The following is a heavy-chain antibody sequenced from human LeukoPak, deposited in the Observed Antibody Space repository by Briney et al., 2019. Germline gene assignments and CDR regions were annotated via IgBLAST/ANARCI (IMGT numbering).Heavy chain of an antibody. CDR1: GFTVSGSY. D-gene: IGHD1-26*01. CDR2: ISYDGSNK. Sequence: GGSLRLSCAASGFTVSGSYMNWVRQAPGKGLEWVAVISYDGSNKYYADSVKGRFTISRDNSKNTLYLQMNSLRAEGTAVYYCACSGSYFGYFDYWGQGTLVTVSS. V-gene: IGHV3-30*05. J-gene: IGHJ4*02. CDR3: ACSGSYFGYFDY.